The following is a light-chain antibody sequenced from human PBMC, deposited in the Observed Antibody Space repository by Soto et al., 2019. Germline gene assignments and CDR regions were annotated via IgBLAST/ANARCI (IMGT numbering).Light chain of an antibody. J-gene: IGKJ1*01. V-gene: IGKV1-5*01. CDR1: QSVSGSY. Sequence: TQSPGTLSLSPGERATVSCRASQSVSGSYLAWYQQKPGKAPKLLIYDASSLERGVPSRFSGSGSGTEFTLTISSLQPDDFATYYCQQYNSYSGTFGQGTKVDIK. CDR2: DAS. CDR3: QQYNSYSGT.